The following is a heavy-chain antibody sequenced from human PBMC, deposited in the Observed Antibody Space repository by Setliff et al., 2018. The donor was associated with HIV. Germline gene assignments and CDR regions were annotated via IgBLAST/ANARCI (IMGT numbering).Heavy chain of an antibody. CDR2: INYSGST. D-gene: IGHD3-3*01. CDR1: GGSISSGGSY. V-gene: IGHV4-31*02. CDR3: ARHVLDYNFWSGYSTQNCFDY. Sequence: SETLSLTCTVSGGSISSGGSYWSWIRQHPGKGLEWIGYINYSGSTYYSPSLKSRLTISVDTSKNQFSLNLSSVTAADTAAYYCARHVLDYNFWSGYSTQNCFDYWGQGTLVTVSS. J-gene: IGHJ4*02.